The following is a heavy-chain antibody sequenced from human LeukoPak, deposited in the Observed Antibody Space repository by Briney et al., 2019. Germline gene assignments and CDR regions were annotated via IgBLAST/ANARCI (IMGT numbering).Heavy chain of an antibody. V-gene: IGHV3-30*18. CDR1: GFTFSTYG. CDR3: AKSRSRDGYNAFDY. D-gene: IGHD5-24*01. CDR2: ISNDGSNK. J-gene: IGHJ4*02. Sequence: PGGSLRLSCAASGFTFSTYGIHWVRQAPGKGLEWVAVISNDGSNKYYADSVKGRFTISRDNSKNTLYLQMKSLRAEDTAVYYCAKSRSRDGYNAFDYWGQGTLVTVSS.